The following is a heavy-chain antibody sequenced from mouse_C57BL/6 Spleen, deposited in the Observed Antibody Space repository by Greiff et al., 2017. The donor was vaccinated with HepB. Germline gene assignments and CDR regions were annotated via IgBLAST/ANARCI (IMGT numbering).Heavy chain of an antibody. CDR1: GYTFTSYW. V-gene: IGHV1-61*01. D-gene: IGHD2-3*01. J-gene: IGHJ3*01. Sequence: QVQLKQPGAELVRPGSSVKLSCKASGYTFTSYWMDWVKQRPGQGLEWIGNIYPSDSETHYNQKFKDKATLTVDKSSSTAYMQLSSLTSEDSAVYYCARADGPFAYWGQGTLVTVSA. CDR2: IYPSDSET. CDR3: ARADGPFAY.